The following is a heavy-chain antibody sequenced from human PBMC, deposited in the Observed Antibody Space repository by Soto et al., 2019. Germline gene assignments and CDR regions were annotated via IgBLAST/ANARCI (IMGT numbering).Heavy chain of an antibody. V-gene: IGHV4-34*01. Sequence: SETLSLTCAVYGGSFSGYYWSWIRQPPGKGLEWIGEINHSGSTNYNPSLKSRVTISVDTSKNQFSLKLSSVTAADTAVYYCARGRRAMVRGVNRYYYYMDVWGKGTTVTVSS. CDR2: INHSGST. J-gene: IGHJ6*03. CDR1: GGSFSGYY. D-gene: IGHD3-10*01. CDR3: ARGRRAMVRGVNRYYYYMDV.